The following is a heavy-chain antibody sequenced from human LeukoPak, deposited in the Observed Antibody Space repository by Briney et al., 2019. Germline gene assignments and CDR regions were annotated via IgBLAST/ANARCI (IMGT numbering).Heavy chain of an antibody. CDR1: GFTFSSYS. CDR2: ISSSSSYI. Sequence: GGSLRLSCAASGFTFSSYSMNWVRQAPGKGLEWVSSISSSSSYIYYADSAKGRFTISRDNAKNSLYLQMNSLRAEDTAVYYCARDRGYCSSTSCYGAFDIWGQGTMVTVSS. J-gene: IGHJ3*02. D-gene: IGHD2-2*01. V-gene: IGHV3-21*01. CDR3: ARDRGYCSSTSCYGAFDI.